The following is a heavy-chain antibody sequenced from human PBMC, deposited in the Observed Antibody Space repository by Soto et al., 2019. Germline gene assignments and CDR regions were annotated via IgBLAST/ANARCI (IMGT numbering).Heavy chain of an antibody. CDR3: ARHGGRTGDGDY. CDR1: GGSISSSSYY. Sequence: QLQLQESGPGLVKPSETLSLTCTVSGGSISSSSYYWGWIRQPPGKGLEWIGSIYYSGSTYYNPSLKSRVTISVDTSKNQFSLKLSSVTAADTAVYYCARHGGRTGDGDYWGQGTLVTVSS. V-gene: IGHV4-39*01. D-gene: IGHD7-27*01. CDR2: IYYSGST. J-gene: IGHJ4*02.